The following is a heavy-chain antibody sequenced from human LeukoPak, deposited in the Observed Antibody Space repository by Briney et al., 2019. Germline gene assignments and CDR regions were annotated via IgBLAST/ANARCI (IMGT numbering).Heavy chain of an antibody. CDR2: IYYSGST. Sequence: PSETLSLTCTVPGGSISRGDYYWSWIRQPRGKGLECIVYIYYSGSTYYNPSLKSRVTISVDTSKNQFSLKLSSVTAADRAVYYCARRGYYGSGSYYNAANWFDPWGQGTLVTVPS. J-gene: IGHJ5*02. V-gene: IGHV4-30-4*01. CDR1: GGSISRGDYY. CDR3: ARRGYYGSGSYYNAANWFDP. D-gene: IGHD3-10*01.